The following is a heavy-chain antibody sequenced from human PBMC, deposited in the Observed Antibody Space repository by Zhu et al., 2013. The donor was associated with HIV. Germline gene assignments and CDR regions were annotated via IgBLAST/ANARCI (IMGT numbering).Heavy chain of an antibody. J-gene: IGHJ6*02. CDR2: ISAYNGNT. D-gene: IGHD2-2*01. CDR1: GYTFTSYG. CDR3: ARGTHIVVVPAANYYYYGMDV. V-gene: IGHV1-18*04. Sequence: QVQLVQSGAEVKKPGASVKVSCKASGYTFTSYGISWVRQAPGQGLEWMGWISAYNGNTNYAQKLQGRVTMTTDTSTSTAYMELRSLRSDDTAVYYCARGTHIVVVPAANYYYYGMDVWGQGTTVTVSS.